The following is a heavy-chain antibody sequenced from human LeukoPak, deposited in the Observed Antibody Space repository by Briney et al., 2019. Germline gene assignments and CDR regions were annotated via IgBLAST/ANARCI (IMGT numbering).Heavy chain of an antibody. CDR2: IYPGDSET. V-gene: IGHV5-51*01. D-gene: IGHD5-18*01. CDR1: GYSFTTNW. CDR3: VRSRGYSYGYSYYFDY. J-gene: IGHJ4*02. Sequence: GESLKISCKGSGYSFTTNWIGWVRQMPGKGLEWMGIIYPGDSETRYIPSFQGQVTISADKSISTAYLQWSSLKASDTAIYYCVRSRGYSYGYSYYFDYWGQGTLVTVSS.